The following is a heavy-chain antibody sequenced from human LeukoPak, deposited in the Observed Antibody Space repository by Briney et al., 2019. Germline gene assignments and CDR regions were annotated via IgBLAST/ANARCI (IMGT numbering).Heavy chain of an antibody. CDR3: ARDYYGP. D-gene: IGHD3-22*01. Sequence: GGSLRLSCAASGFIFTKYGMHWVRQAPGKGLEWVAIIWYDGSQKHYADSVKGRFTISRDDSKNMLYLEMNSLRAEDTAVYYCARDYYGPWGQGTLVTVSS. V-gene: IGHV3-33*01. CDR1: GFIFTKYG. CDR2: IWYDGSQK. J-gene: IGHJ5*02.